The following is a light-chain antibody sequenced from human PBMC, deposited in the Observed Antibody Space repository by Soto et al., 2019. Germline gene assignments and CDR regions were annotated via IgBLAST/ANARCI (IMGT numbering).Light chain of an antibody. CDR1: SSDVGGYNY. CDR3: SSYTSSSTPPYV. J-gene: IGLJ1*01. V-gene: IGLV2-14*01. CDR2: EVS. Sequence: SAVAQPAGEAGTPGQSITIYCNGTSSDVGGYNYVSWYQQHPGKAPKLMIYEVSNRPSGVSNRFSGSKSGNTASLTISGLQAEDEADYYCSSYTSSSTPPYVFGTGTKVTVL.